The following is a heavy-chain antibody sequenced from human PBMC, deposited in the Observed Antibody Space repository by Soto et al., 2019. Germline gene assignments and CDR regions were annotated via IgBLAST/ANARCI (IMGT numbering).Heavy chain of an antibody. CDR1: GFTFSSAW. CDR2: IKSQNDGGTT. CDR3: TAVLPAFTPRVDP. D-gene: IGHD3-9*01. V-gene: IGHV3-15*07. J-gene: IGHJ5*02. Sequence: PGGSLRLSCAASGFTFSSAWFNWVRQAPGKGLEWVGRIKSQNDGGTTDYAAPVRDRFTISKDDSKSTLYLQMNSLKTEDTGVYFFTAVLPAFTPRVDPWGQGTLVPVPS.